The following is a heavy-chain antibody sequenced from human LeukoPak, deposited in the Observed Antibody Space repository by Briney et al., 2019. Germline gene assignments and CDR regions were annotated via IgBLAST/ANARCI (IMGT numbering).Heavy chain of an antibody. CDR1: GFTFSSYA. D-gene: IGHD2-15*01. CDR2: ISGSGGST. CDR3: AREHVVARLWYFDL. J-gene: IGHJ2*01. Sequence: GSLRLSCAASGFTFSSYAMSWVRPAPGKGLEWVSAISGSGGSTYYADSVRGRFTISRDNSKNTLYLQMNSLRAEDTAVYYCAREHVVARLWYFDLWGRGTQVAVSS. V-gene: IGHV3-23*01.